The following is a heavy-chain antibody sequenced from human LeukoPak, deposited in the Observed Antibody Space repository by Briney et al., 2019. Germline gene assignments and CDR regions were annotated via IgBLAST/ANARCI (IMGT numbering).Heavy chain of an antibody. J-gene: IGHJ6*02. D-gene: IGHD2-21*02. CDR2: IRSNGGNK. CDR3: ARDLVVVTAPYPPYYYYYGMDV. CDR1: GFTFSSYG. V-gene: IGHV3-33*01. Sequence: PGGSLRLSCAASGFTFSSYGMHWVRQAPGKGLEWVAVIRSNGGNKYYADSVKGRFTISRDNSKNTLYLQMNSLRAEDTAVYYCARDLVVVTAPYPPYYYYYGMDVWGQGTTVTVSS.